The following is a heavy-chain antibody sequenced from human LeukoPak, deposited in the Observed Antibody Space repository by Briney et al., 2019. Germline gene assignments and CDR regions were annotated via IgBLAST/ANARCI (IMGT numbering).Heavy chain of an antibody. Sequence: SETLSLTCTVSGGSISSGDYYWSWIRQPPGKGLEWIGYIYYSGSTYYNPSLKSRVTISVDTSKNQFSLKLSSVTAADTAVYYCARNSGYSDLNYWGQGVLVTVSS. CDR3: ARNSGYSDLNY. CDR2: IYYSGST. D-gene: IGHD3-22*01. CDR1: GGSISSGDYY. J-gene: IGHJ4*02. V-gene: IGHV4-30-4*01.